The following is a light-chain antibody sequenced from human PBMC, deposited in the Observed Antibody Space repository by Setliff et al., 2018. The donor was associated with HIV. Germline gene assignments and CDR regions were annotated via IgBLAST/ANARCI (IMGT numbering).Light chain of an antibody. CDR3: CSYAGSSTFI. CDR1: SSDVGNYNL. J-gene: IGLJ2*01. V-gene: IGLV2-23*02. Sequence: QSALTQPRSVSGSPGQSVTISCSGTSSDVGNYNLVSWYQQHPGNAPKLIVYEVDKRPSGVSSRFSGSKSGNTASLAISGLQAEDEADYYCCSYAGSSTFIFGGGTKVTVL. CDR2: EVD.